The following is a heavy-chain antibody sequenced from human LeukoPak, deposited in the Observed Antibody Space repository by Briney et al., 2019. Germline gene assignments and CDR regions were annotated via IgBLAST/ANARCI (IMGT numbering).Heavy chain of an antibody. Sequence: QPGRSLRLSCAASGFTFSSYGMHWVRQAPGKGLEWVAVMWYDGSNKYYADSVKGRFTISRDNSKNTLYLQMNSLRAEDTAVYYCARDDEEGKFDLWGRGTLVTVSS. CDR3: ARDDEEGKFDL. J-gene: IGHJ2*01. CDR1: GFTFSSYG. CDR2: MWYDGSNK. V-gene: IGHV3-33*01.